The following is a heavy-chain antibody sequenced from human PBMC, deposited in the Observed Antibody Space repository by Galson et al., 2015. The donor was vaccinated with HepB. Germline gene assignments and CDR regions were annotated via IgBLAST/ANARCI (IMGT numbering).Heavy chain of an antibody. D-gene: IGHD6-19*01. CDR3: ARGSSDWYGIDY. V-gene: IGHV3-11*03. CDR2: IGRGDNHT. Sequence: SLRLSCATSGFTFSDYYMNWIRQAPGKGLEWVSYIGRGDNHTNYADSVKGRFTISRDNAKNVVFLQMTSLRAEDTGVYFCARGSSDWYGIDYWGQGILVTVSS. CDR1: GFTFSDYY. J-gene: IGHJ4*02.